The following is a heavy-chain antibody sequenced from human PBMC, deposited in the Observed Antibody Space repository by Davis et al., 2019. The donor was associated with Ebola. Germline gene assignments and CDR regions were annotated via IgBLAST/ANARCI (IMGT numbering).Heavy chain of an antibody. D-gene: IGHD2-2*02. CDR1: GFTFSTYS. CDR3: VRDRCTSTSCYRFDP. V-gene: IGHV3-21*01. J-gene: IGHJ5*02. CDR2: ISSSSSNI. Sequence: GESLKISCAASGFTFSTYSMTWVRQAPGRGLEWVSSISSSSSNIYYADSVKGRFTISRDNAKNSLYLLMNSLRAEDTAVYYCVRDRCTSTSCYRFDPWGQGTLVTVSS.